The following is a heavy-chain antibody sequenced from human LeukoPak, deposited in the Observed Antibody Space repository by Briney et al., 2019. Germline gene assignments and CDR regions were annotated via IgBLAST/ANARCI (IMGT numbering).Heavy chain of an antibody. CDR3: ARESGSHGAFDI. D-gene: IGHD1-26*01. CDR2: INPSGGST. Sequence: ASVRVSCKASGYTFTSYYMHWVRQAPGQGLEWMGIINPSGGSTSYAQKFQGRVTMTRDTSTSTVYMELSSLRSEDTAVYYCARESGSHGAFDIWGQGTMVTVSS. J-gene: IGHJ3*02. V-gene: IGHV1-46*01. CDR1: GYTFTSYY.